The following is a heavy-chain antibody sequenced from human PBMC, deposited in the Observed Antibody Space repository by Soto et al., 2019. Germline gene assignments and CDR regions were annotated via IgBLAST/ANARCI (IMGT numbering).Heavy chain of an antibody. Sequence: SETLSLTCAVSGGSISSSNWWSWVRQPPGKGLEWIGEIYHSGSTNYNPSLKSRVTISVDKSKNQFSLKLSSVTAADTAVYYCARAGPPAALTFDYWGQGTLVTVSS. CDR3: ARAGPPAALTFDY. D-gene: IGHD2-2*01. V-gene: IGHV4-4*02. J-gene: IGHJ4*02. CDR1: GGSISSSNW. CDR2: IYHSGST.